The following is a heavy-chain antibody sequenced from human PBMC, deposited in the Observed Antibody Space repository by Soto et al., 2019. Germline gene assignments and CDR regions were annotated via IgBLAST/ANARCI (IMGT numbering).Heavy chain of an antibody. CDR1: GFTFRNYW. D-gene: IGHD2-15*01. CDR3: ARLYCSGGDCSYAFDY. V-gene: IGHV3-74*01. Sequence: GGSLRLSCAASGFTFRNYWMHWVRQAPGKGLVWVSRIKGDGIFINYADSVKGRFTISRDNAKGTLYLQMNSLRAEDTVLYFCARLYCSGGDCSYAFDYWGQGTLVTVSS. J-gene: IGHJ4*02. CDR2: IKGDGIFI.